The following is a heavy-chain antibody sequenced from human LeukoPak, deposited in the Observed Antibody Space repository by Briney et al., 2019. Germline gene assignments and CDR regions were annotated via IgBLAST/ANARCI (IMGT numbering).Heavy chain of an antibody. CDR1: GGSISSSSYY. D-gene: IGHD1-7*01. Sequence: PSETLSLTCTVSGGSISSSSYYWDWIRQPPGKGLEWIGSIYYSGSTYYNPSLKSRVTISVDTSKNQFSLKLSSVTAADTAVYYCARSELLFDYWGQGTLVTVSS. CDR3: ARSELLFDY. CDR2: IYYSGST. J-gene: IGHJ4*02. V-gene: IGHV4-39*01.